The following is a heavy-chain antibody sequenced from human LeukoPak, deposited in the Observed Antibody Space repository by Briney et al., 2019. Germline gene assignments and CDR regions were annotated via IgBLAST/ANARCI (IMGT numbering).Heavy chain of an antibody. D-gene: IGHD1-26*01. CDR3: TSPRSGTYDFDY. CDR1: GYSFLDYG. CDR2: ISAYNRNT. V-gene: IGHV1-18*01. Sequence: ASVKVSCKASGYSFLDYGISWVRQAPGQGLEWMGWISAYNRNTNYAQKVQGRVTMTIETSTSTAYMELRGLRSDDTAVYYYTSPRSGTYDFDYWGQGTLVTVSS. J-gene: IGHJ4*02.